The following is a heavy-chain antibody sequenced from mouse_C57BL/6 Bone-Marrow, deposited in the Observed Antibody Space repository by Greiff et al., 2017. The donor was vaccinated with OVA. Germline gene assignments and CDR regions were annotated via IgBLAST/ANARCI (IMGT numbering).Heavy chain of an antibody. CDR2: IDPSDSYT. V-gene: IGHV1-59*01. Sequence: VQLQQPGAELVRPGTSVKLSCKASGYTFTSYWMHWVKQRPGQGLEWIGVIDPSDSYTNYNQKFKGKATLTVDTSSSTAYMQLSSLTSEDSAVYYCARRGGYYLDYWGQGTTLAVSS. D-gene: IGHD1-1*02. CDR3: ARRGGYYLDY. CDR1: GYTFTSYW. J-gene: IGHJ2*01.